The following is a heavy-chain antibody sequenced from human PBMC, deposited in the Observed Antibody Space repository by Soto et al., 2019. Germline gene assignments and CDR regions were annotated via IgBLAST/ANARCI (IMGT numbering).Heavy chain of an antibody. J-gene: IGHJ4*02. D-gene: IGHD5-12*01. V-gene: IGHV3-21*01. CDR1: GFTFSSYS. Sequence: GGSLRLSCAASGFTFSSYSMNWVRQAPGKGLEWVSSISSSSSYIYYADSVKGRFTISRDNAKNSLYLQMNSLRAEDTAVYYCARTGSGEYSGYVPWEVLGFEFDYWGQGTLVTVSS. CDR2: ISSSSSYI. CDR3: ARTGSGEYSGYVPWEVLGFEFDY.